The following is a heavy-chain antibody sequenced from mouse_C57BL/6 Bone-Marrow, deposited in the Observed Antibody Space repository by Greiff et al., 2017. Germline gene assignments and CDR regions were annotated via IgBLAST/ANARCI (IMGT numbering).Heavy chain of an antibody. D-gene: IGHD1-1*02. V-gene: IGHV1-64*01. CDR2: IHPNSGST. CDR1: GYTFTSYW. CDR3: ARRGIGSHWYFDV. J-gene: IGHJ1*03. Sequence: QVQLQQPGAELVKPGASVKLSCKASGYTFTSYWMHWVKQRPGQGLEWIGMIHPNSGSTNYNEKFKSKATLTVDKSSSTAYMQLSSLTSEDSAVYYCARRGIGSHWYFDVWGTGTTVTVSS.